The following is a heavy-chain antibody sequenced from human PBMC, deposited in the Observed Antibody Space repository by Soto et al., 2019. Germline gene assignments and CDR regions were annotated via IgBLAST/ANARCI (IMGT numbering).Heavy chain of an antibody. V-gene: IGHV1-46*01. Sequence: ASVKVSCKASGYTFTSYYIHWVRQAPGQGLEWMGIINPRGGITTYAQKFQGRLTMTGVTSTSTVYMELSSLTSEDTAMYHCASSPAYGSSWYGIPPDLSHGMDVWGQGTTVTVSS. D-gene: IGHD6-13*01. CDR2: INPRGGIT. CDR1: GYTFTSYY. CDR3: ASSPAYGSSWYGIPPDLSHGMDV. J-gene: IGHJ6*02.